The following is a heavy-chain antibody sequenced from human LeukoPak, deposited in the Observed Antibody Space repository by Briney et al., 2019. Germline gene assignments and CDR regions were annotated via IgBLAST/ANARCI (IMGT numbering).Heavy chain of an antibody. J-gene: IGHJ4*02. CDR3: ASTYYYDSSGYRASGYFDY. Sequence: SETLSLTCTVSGGSISSGGYYWSWIRQHPGKGLEWIGYIYYSGSTYYNPSLKSRVTISVDTSKNQFSLKLSSVTAADTAVYYCASTYYYDSSGYRASGYFDYWGQGTLVTVSS. CDR2: IYYSGST. CDR1: GGSISSGGYY. V-gene: IGHV4-31*03. D-gene: IGHD3-22*01.